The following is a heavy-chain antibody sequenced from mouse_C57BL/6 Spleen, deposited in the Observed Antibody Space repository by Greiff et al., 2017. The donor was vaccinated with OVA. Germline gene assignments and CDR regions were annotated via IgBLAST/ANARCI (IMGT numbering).Heavy chain of an antibody. Sequence: QVQLQQSGAELVRPGASVKLSCKASGYTFTDYYINWVKQRPGQGLEWIARIYPGSGNTYYNEKFKGKATLTAEKSSSTAYMQLSSLTSEDSAVYFCARGDETGAMDYWGQGTSVTVSS. CDR1: GYTFTDYY. J-gene: IGHJ4*01. V-gene: IGHV1-76*01. CDR2: IYPGSGNT. CDR3: ARGDETGAMDY.